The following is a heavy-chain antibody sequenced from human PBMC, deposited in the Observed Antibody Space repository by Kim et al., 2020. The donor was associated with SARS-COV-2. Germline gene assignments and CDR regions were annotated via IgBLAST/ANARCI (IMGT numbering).Heavy chain of an antibody. CDR2: IYDSGNT. Sequence: SETLSLTCTVSSGSISNYYWSWIRQPPGKGLEWIGYIYDSGNTNYNPSLKTRVTISVDTSKAQFSLKLTSVTTADTAVYYCARSLLGGDYGGHYGLDVWGEGTTVRVAS. CDR3: ARSLLGGDYGGHYGLDV. V-gene: IGHV4-59*13. J-gene: IGHJ6*04. D-gene: IGHD3-16*01. CDR1: SGSISNYY.